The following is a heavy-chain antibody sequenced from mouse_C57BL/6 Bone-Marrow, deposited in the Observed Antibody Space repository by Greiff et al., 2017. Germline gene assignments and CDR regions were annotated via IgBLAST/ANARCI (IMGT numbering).Heavy chain of an antibody. CDR3: AREDYGSTFDV. CDR1: GYTFTSYW. CDR2: IDPSDSYT. Sequence: QVQLQQPGAELVKPGASVKLSCKASGYTFTSYWLQWVKQRPGQGLEWIGEIDPSDSYTNYNQKFKGKAPLTVDTSSSTAYMQLISLTSEDSAVYYCAREDYGSTFDVWGTGTTVTVSS. V-gene: IGHV1-50*01. D-gene: IGHD1-1*01. J-gene: IGHJ1*03.